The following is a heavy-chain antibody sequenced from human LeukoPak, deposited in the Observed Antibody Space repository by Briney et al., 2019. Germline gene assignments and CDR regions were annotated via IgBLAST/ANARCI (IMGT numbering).Heavy chain of an antibody. V-gene: IGHV3-48*03. CDR3: ARETPISVYKRLAN. Sequence: GGSLRLSCAASGFTFSSYEMNWVRQAPGKGLEWVSYISSSGNTIYYADSVKGRFTISRDNAKNSLYLQMNSLRVEDTAVYYCARETPISVYKRLANWGQGTLSPSPQ. J-gene: IGHJ4*02. CDR2: ISSSGNTI. CDR1: GFTFSSYE. D-gene: IGHD3-22*01.